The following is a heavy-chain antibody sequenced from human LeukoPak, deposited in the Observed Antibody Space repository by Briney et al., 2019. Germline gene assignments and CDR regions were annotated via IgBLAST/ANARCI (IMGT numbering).Heavy chain of an antibody. CDR3: ARNRRFGYYGMDV. J-gene: IGHJ6*02. D-gene: IGHD3-10*01. V-gene: IGHV4-59*01. Sequence: SETLSLTCTVSGGSISSYYWSWIRQPPGKGLEWIGYIYYSGSTNYNPSLKSRVTISVDTSKNQFSLKLSSVTAADTAVYYCARNRRFGYYGMDVWGQGTTVTVS. CDR1: GGSISSYY. CDR2: IYYSGST.